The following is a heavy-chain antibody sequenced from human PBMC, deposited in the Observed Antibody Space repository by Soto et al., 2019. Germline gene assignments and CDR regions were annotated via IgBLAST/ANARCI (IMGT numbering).Heavy chain of an antibody. V-gene: IGHV1-18*01. D-gene: IGHD6-19*01. J-gene: IGHJ3*02. CDR3: ARVNPWLTDAFDI. Sequence: ASVKVSCKASGYTFTSYGYAWVRQAPGQGLEWMGWISAYNGDTNYAQKFQGRVTMTTDTSTSTAYMELRSLRSDDTAVYYCARVNPWLTDAFDIWGQGTMVTVSS. CDR1: GYTFTSYG. CDR2: ISAYNGDT.